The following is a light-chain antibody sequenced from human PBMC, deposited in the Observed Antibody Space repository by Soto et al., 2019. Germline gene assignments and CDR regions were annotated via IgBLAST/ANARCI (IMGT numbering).Light chain of an antibody. CDR3: QQRSDRLPIT. Sequence: EIVLTQSPATLSLSPGERGTLSCRASQSVSSHLAWYQQKPGQAPRLLIYDASKRPTGIPARFSGSGSGTNFPPNISSLEPEDFAVYYCQQRSDRLPITFGHGTRLEI. V-gene: IGKV3-11*01. J-gene: IGKJ5*01. CDR2: DAS. CDR1: QSVSSH.